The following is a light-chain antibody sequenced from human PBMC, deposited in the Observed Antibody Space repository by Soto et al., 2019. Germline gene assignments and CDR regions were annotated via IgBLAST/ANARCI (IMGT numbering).Light chain of an antibody. CDR2: KAS. Sequence: DIQMTQSPSTLSASVGDRVTITCRASQTIDSWLAWYQQRPGKPPNLLIYKASTLASGVPSRFSGSGSGTEFTLTINSLQPDDFALYYCQQHINWPLTFGGGTKVEIK. V-gene: IGKV1-5*03. CDR1: QTIDSW. J-gene: IGKJ4*01. CDR3: QQHINWPLT.